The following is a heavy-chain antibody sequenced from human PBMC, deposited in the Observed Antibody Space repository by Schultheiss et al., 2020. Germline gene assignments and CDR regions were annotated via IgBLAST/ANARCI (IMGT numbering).Heavy chain of an antibody. J-gene: IGHJ6*02. V-gene: IGHV4-59*08. D-gene: IGHD3-10*01. CDR1: GGSISSYY. CDR3: ARLLWFGELLGEYGMDV. Sequence: SETLSLTCTVSGGSISSYYWSWIRQPPGKGLEWIGYIYYSGSTNYNPSLKSRVTISVDTSKNQFSLKLSSVTAADTAVYYCARLLWFGELLGEYGMDVWGQGATVTVSS. CDR2: IYYSGST.